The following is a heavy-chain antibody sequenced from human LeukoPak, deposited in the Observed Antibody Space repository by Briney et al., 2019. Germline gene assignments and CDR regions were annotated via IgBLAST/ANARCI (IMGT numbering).Heavy chain of an antibody. CDR1: GGSIRSYF. CDR3: ARAGYTSTWTFDY. Sequence: ASETLSLTCSVSGGSIRSYFWSWIRQSAGRGLEHIGRIYSTGSTNYSPSLPNRVSMSVDTSKNQFSLTLTSVTAADTAMYFCARAGYTSTWTFDYWGQGILVTVSS. V-gene: IGHV4-4*07. D-gene: IGHD3-16*02. J-gene: IGHJ4*02. CDR2: IYSTGST.